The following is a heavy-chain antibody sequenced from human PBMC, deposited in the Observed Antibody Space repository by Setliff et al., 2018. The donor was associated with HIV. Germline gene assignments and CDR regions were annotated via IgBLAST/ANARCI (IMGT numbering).Heavy chain of an antibody. CDR2: IYFSGRT. D-gene: IGHD1-26*01. J-gene: IGHJ4*02. V-gene: IGHV4-39*01. CDR3: ATPEWELIDFDY. CDR1: GGSISSSSYY. Sequence: SETLSLTCTVFGGSISSSSYYWGWIRQPPGKGLEWIGSIYFSGRTYYNPSLKSRVTMSVDTSKHQSSLNLNSVTAADTAVYFCATPEWELIDFDYWGQGTLVTVSS.